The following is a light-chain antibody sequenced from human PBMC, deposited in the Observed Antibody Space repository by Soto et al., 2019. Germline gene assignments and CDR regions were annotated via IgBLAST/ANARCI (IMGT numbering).Light chain of an antibody. V-gene: IGKV3-20*01. CDR3: HQYSGSPRT. Sequence: EIVLTQSPGTLSLSPGERATLSCRASQSVTSSYLAWYQQKVGQTPRLLIYGATSRATGIPDRFSGSGSGTDFTLTIDRLEPEDFAVYYCHQYSGSPRTFGPGTKVEIK. CDR1: QSVTSSY. J-gene: IGKJ1*01. CDR2: GAT.